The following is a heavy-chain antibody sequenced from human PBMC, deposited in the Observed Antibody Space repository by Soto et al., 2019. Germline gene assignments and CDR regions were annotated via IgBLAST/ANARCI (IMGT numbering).Heavy chain of an antibody. V-gene: IGHV4-30-4*01. J-gene: IGHJ5*02. D-gene: IGHD6-13*01. CDR3: ARERPDGSRLDP. CDR2: IYYSGST. Sequence: QVQLQESGPGLVKPSQTLSLTCTVSGGSISSGDYYWSWIRQPPGKGLEWIGYIYYSGSTYYNPYLKVRVTTSVDTSKNQFSLKLSSVTAADTAVYYCARERPDGSRLDPWGQGTLVTVSS. CDR1: GGSISSGDYY.